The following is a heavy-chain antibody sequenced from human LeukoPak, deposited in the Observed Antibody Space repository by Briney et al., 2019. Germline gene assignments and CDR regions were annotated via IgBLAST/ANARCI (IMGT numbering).Heavy chain of an antibody. CDR1: GFTFSSYA. CDR3: AKQSAGYYDSSGYWFAY. Sequence: GGSLRLSCAASGFTFSSYAMSWVRQAPGKGLEWVSAISGSGGSTYYADSVKGRFTISRDNSKNTLYLQMNSLRAEDTAVYYCAKQSAGYYDSSGYWFAYWGQGTLVTVSS. D-gene: IGHD3-22*01. V-gene: IGHV3-23*01. CDR2: ISGSGGST. J-gene: IGHJ4*02.